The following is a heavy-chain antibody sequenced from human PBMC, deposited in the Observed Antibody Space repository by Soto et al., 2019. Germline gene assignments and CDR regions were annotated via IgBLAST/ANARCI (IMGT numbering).Heavy chain of an antibody. CDR2: INHTAGT. CDR1: GGSVNGYY. V-gene: IGHV4-34*01. Sequence: SETLSLTCAVYGGSVNGYYWNWIRQPPGKGLEWIGEINHTAGTHYNPSLKSRVTMSVDTSKNQFSLRLSSVTAADTAIYYCATRITVFGLLIPPFDSCGQGPQVTVSS. D-gene: IGHD3-3*01. CDR3: ATRITVFGLLIPPFDS. J-gene: IGHJ5*01.